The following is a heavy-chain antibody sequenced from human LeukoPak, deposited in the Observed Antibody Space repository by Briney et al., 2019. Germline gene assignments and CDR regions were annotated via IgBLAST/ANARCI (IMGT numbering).Heavy chain of an antibody. V-gene: IGHV3-23*01. CDR1: GFTFSSYA. D-gene: IGHD3-10*01. J-gene: IGHJ4*02. CDR3: AKDPRYYGSGTDPFDY. CDR2: ISGSGGST. Sequence: GVSLRLSCAASGFTFSSYAMSWVRQAPGKGLEWVSAISGSGGSTYYADSVKGRFTISRDNSKNTLYLQMNSLRAEDTAVYYCAKDPRYYGSGTDPFDYWGQGTLVTVSS.